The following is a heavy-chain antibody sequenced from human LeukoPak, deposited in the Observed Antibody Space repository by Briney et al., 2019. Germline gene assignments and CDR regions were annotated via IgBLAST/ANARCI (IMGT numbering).Heavy chain of an antibody. J-gene: IGHJ4*02. Sequence: GGSLRLSCAASGFTFSSYSMNWVRQAPGKGLEWVSSISSSSRYIYYADSVKGRFTISRDNAKISLYLQMNSLRAEDTAVYSCARVPPRDYWGQGTLVTVSS. V-gene: IGHV3-21*01. CDR3: ARVPPRDY. CDR1: GFTFSSYS. CDR2: ISSSSRYI.